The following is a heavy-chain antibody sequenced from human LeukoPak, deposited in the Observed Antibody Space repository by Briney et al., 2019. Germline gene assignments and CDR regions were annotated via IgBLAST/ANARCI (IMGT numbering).Heavy chain of an antibody. CDR1: GYTLTELS. J-gene: IGHJ5*02. V-gene: IGHV1-24*01. Sequence: ASVKVSCKVSGYTLTELSMHWVRQAPGKGLEWMGGFDPEDGETIYAQKFRGRVTMTEDTSTDTAYTELSSLRSEDTAVYYCATGDPSSSWYDPWGQGTLVTVSS. D-gene: IGHD6-13*01. CDR2: FDPEDGET. CDR3: ATGDPSSSWYDP.